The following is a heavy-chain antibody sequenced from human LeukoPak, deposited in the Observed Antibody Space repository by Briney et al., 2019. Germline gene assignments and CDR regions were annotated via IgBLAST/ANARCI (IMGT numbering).Heavy chain of an antibody. CDR1: GYTFTGYY. CDR2: INPNSGGT. J-gene: IGHJ6*03. CDR3: ATIADYYYYMDV. D-gene: IGHD6-13*01. Sequence: ASVKVSCKASGYTFTGYYIHWVRQAPGQGLEWMGWINPNSGGTNYAQKFQGRVTMTRDTSISTAYMELSRLRSDDTAVYYCATIADYYYYMDVWGKGTTVTVSS. V-gene: IGHV1-2*02.